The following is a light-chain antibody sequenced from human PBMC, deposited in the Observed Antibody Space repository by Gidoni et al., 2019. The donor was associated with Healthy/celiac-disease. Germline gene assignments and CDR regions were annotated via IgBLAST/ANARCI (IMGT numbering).Light chain of an antibody. J-gene: IGKJ4*01. CDR2: GAS. V-gene: IGKV3-15*01. CDR3: QQYNLLT. Sequence: EIVMTQSPATLSVSPGERATLSCRASESVSSNLGWYQQKPGQAPRLLIYGASTRDTGIPARFRGSGSWTEFTLTISSLQSEDFAVYYCQQYNLLTFGGGTKVEIK. CDR1: ESVSSN.